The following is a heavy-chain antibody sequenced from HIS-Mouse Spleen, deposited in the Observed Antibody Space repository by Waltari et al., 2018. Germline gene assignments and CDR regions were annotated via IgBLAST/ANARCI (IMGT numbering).Heavy chain of an antibody. J-gene: IGHJ3*02. CDR2: LAYDGSNR. D-gene: IGHD6-6*01. CDR1: GFTFGSYA. CDR3: AGDRAYSSSSAFDI. Sequence: QVQLVESGGGVVQPGRSLSLPCSASGFTFGSYARHWVRQSPGKGLEVVADLAYDGSNRYYADSVKGRFTISRDNSKNPLYLQMNSLGAEDTAVYYCAGDRAYSSSSAFDIWGQGTMVTVSS. V-gene: IGHV3-30*04.